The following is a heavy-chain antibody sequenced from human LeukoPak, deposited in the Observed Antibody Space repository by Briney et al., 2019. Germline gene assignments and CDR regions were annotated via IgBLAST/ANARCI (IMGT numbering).Heavy chain of an antibody. CDR1: GFTFTTYG. Sequence: PGGSLRLSCATSGFTFTTYGMHWVRQGPGKGLEWVAVIWNDGTYKHYADSVKGRFTISRDDSKNTIYLQMNGLRAEDTAVYYCARDLWQDMIQGYDYWGQGTLVTVSP. CDR3: ARDLWQDMIQGYDY. V-gene: IGHV3-33*01. D-gene: IGHD2-15*01. CDR2: IWNDGTYK. J-gene: IGHJ4*02.